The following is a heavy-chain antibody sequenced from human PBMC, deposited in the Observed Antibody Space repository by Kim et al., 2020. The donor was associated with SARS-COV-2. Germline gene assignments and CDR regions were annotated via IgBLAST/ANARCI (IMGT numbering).Heavy chain of an antibody. CDR3: AKGGASDAWASFDY. CDR2: ISGSGGST. Sequence: GGSLRLSCAASGFTFSSYAMSWVRQAPGKGLEWVSGISGSGGSTHYAESEKGRFTISRDNSKNTLYLQMNSLRAEDTAVYFCAKGGASDAWASFDYWGQGTLVTVSS. CDR1: GFTFSSYA. V-gene: IGHV3-23*01. J-gene: IGHJ4*02. D-gene: IGHD2-2*01.